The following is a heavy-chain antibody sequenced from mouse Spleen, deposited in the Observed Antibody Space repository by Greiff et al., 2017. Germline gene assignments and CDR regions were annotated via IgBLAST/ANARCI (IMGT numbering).Heavy chain of an antibody. CDR2: IDPETGGT. V-gene: IGHV1-15*01. Sequence: LVESGAELVRPGASVTLSCKASGYTFTDYEMHWVKQTPVHGLEWIGAIDPETGGTAYNQKFKGKAILTADKSSSTAYMELRSLTSEDSAVYYCTRSAYWGQGTTLTVSS. J-gene: IGHJ2*01. CDR1: GYTFTDYE. CDR3: TRSAY.